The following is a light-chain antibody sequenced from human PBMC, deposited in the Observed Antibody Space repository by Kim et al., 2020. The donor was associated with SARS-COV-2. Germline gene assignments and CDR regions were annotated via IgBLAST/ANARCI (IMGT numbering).Light chain of an antibody. CDR2: ATS. J-gene: IGKJ4*01. Sequence: AIQMTQSPSSLSASVGDRVTITCRASQGIRNDLGWYQQKPGRAPNLLIYATSTLQSGVPSRFSGSGSGTDLTLTISSLQPEDVATYYCLQDYDYPLTFGGGTKVDIK. CDR1: QGIRND. V-gene: IGKV1-6*01. CDR3: LQDYDYPLT.